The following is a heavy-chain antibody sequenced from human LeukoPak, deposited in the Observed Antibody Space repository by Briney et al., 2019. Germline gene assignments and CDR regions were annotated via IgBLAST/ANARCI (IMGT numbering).Heavy chain of an antibody. CDR2: VYYSGST. D-gene: IGHD5-12*01. CDR1: GGSISTYY. Sequence: TETLSLTCTVSGGSISTYYWSWIPQPPGKGLEWIGYVYYSGSTNYNPSLKSRVTISVDTSKNQFSLNLSSMTAADTAVYYCATRDSGYDAWYFDLWGRGTLVTVSS. J-gene: IGHJ2*01. V-gene: IGHV4-59*01. CDR3: ATRDSGYDAWYFDL.